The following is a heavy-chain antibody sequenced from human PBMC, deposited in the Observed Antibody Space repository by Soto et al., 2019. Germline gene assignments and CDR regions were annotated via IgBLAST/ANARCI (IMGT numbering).Heavy chain of an antibody. V-gene: IGHV3-7*01. CDR1: GFTFSTYW. Sequence: EVQLVESGGGLVQPGGSLRLSCAASGFTFSTYWMGWVRRAPGKGLERVANIKQDGREKYYEDSVKGRFTITRDNAKNSLYLQMNSLRGEDTAVYYCARWDWGGYYFDYWGQGTLVTVSS. CDR3: ARWDWGGYYFDY. CDR2: IKQDGREK. D-gene: IGHD7-27*01. J-gene: IGHJ4*02.